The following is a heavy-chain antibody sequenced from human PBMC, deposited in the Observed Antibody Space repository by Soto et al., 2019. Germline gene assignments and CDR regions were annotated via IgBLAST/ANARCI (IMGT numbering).Heavy chain of an antibody. CDR3: ASTDTARYYYGMDV. CDR1: GCSFIGYA. D-gene: IGHD5-18*01. Sequence: SVKGSCESSGCSFIGYAGGWGRLTHGQGLEWLVGIIPIFGTANYAQEFQGRVTITADESTSTAYMELSSLRSEDTAVYYCASTDTARYYYGMDVWGQGTTIPVSS. CDR2: IIPIFGTA. V-gene: IGHV1-69*13. J-gene: IGHJ6*02.